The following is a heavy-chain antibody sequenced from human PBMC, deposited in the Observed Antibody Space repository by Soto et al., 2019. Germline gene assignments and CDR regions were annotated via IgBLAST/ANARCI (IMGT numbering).Heavy chain of an antibody. V-gene: IGHV3-23*04. D-gene: IGHD6-19*01. J-gene: IGHJ4*02. CDR3: AKARDQQWVRLPFDY. CDR1: GFFFSSYT. CDR2: FSATSENT. Sequence: EVQLVESGGGLVKPGGSLRLSCVGSGFFFSSYTMTWVRQAPGKGLEWVSSFSATSENTYYADSVRGRFTISRDNSKNTLFLQMNSLTAEDTAMYYCAKARDQQWVRLPFDYWGQGILVIVSS.